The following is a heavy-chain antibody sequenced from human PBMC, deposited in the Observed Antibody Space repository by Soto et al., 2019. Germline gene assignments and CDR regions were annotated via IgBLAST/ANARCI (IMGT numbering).Heavy chain of an antibody. CDR2: IKQDGSEK. CDR1: GFTFSSYW. J-gene: IGHJ4*02. D-gene: IGHD2-2*01. V-gene: IGHV3-7*01. Sequence: GGSLRLSCAASGFTFSSYWMSWVRQAPGKGLEWVANIKQDGSEKYYVESVKGRFTISRDNAKNSFYLQMNSLRAEDTAVYYCARGRYCISTSCYLDYWGQGTLVTVSS. CDR3: ARGRYCISTSCYLDY.